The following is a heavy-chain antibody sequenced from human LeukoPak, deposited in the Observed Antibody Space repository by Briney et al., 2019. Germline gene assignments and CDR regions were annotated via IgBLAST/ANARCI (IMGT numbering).Heavy chain of an antibody. CDR2: INPDGNKK. J-gene: IGHJ4*02. Sequence: PGGSLRLSCAASGFTFSSYGMHWVRQAPGKGLEWVATINPDGNKKGVADSVRGRFTISRDDAENSLYLQMNSLRAEDTAVYYCARDFAYKKFDYWGQGTLVTVSS. V-gene: IGHV3-7*03. D-gene: IGHD2-21*01. CDR3: ARDFAYKKFDY. CDR1: GFTFSSYG.